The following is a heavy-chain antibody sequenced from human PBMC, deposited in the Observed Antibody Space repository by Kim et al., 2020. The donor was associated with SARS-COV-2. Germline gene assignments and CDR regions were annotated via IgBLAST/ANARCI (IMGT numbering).Heavy chain of an antibody. D-gene: IGHD2-15*01. CDR3: ARDLVGCSGGSCYFRMDV. V-gene: IGHV1-46*01. J-gene: IGHJ6*02. CDR2: INPIGGST. CDR1: GYTFTSYY. Sequence: ASVKVSCKASGYTFTSYYMHWVRQAPGQGLEWMGIINPIGGSTSYAQKFQGRVTMTRDTSTSTVYMELSSLRSEDTAVYYCARDLVGCSGGSCYFRMDVWDQAPTASASS.